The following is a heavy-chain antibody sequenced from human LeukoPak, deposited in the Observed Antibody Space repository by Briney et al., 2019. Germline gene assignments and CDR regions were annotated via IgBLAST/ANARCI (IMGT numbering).Heavy chain of an antibody. J-gene: IGHJ4*02. CDR3: AMGAHYYTTGGDY. CDR2: INPTGDST. CDR1: GYTFTSSY. V-gene: IGHV1-46*01. Sequence: ASVKVSCKASGYTFTSSYIHWVRQAPGQGLEWMGIINPTGDSTSYAQKFQGRLTVTRDTSMSTVYMDLTSLGSEDTAVYYCAMGAHYYTTGGDYWGQGTLVTVSS. D-gene: IGHD2-8*02.